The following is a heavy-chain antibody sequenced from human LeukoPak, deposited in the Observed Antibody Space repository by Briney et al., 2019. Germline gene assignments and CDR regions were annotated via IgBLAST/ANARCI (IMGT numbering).Heavy chain of an antibody. CDR3: ARGCSSTKCPADY. J-gene: IGHJ4*02. V-gene: IGHV3-74*01. D-gene: IGHD2-2*01. CDR2: SSPDGTSE. Sequence: GGSLRLSCAASGFTLSSYYLHWVRQPPGEGLVWVSQSSPDGTSETYADAVKGRFTISRDNSKNTLYLQMNSLRAEDTAVYYCARGCSSTKCPADYWGQGTLVTVSS. CDR1: GFTLSSYY.